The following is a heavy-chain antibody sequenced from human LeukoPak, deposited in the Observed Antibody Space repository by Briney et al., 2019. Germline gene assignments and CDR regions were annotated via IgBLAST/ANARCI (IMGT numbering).Heavy chain of an antibody. CDR3: ARVSLVRGLGNWFDP. CDR2: ISSSSSYI. V-gene: IGHV3-21*01. CDR1: GFTFSSYS. J-gene: IGHJ5*02. Sequence: GGSLRLSCAASGFTFSSYSMNWVRQAPGKGLEWVSSISSSSSYIYYADSVKGRFTISRDNAKNSLYLQMNSLRAEDTAVYYCARVSLVRGLGNWFDPWGQGTLVTVSS. D-gene: IGHD3-10*01.